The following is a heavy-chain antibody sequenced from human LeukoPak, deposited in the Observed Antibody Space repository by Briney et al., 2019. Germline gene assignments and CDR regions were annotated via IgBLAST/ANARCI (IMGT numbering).Heavy chain of an antibody. J-gene: IGHJ6*03. CDR3: ARDGIVVVPAAIPKSGYYMDV. V-gene: IGHV4-38-2*02. Sequence: SETLSLTCTVSGYSISSGYYWGWIRQPPGKGLEWIGTVYDSGSTHYNPSLKSRVTMSVDTSKSQFSLKLSSVTAADTAVYYCARDGIVVVPAAIPKSGYYMDVWGKGTTVTVSS. CDR1: GYSISSGYY. CDR2: VYDSGST. D-gene: IGHD2-2*01.